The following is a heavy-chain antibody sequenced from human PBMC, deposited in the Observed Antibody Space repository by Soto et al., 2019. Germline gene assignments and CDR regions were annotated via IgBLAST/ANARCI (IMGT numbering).Heavy chain of an antibody. D-gene: IGHD4-17*01. CDR3: ATLTRDYGGDYDYYGMDV. J-gene: IGHJ6*02. CDR1: GGTFSSYA. Sequence: SVKVSCKASGGTFSSYAISWVRQAPGQGLEWMGGIIPIFGAANYAQKFQGRVTITADESTSTAYMELSSLRSEDTAVYYWATLTRDYGGDYDYYGMDVWGQGTTVTVSS. CDR2: IIPIFGAA. V-gene: IGHV1-69*13.